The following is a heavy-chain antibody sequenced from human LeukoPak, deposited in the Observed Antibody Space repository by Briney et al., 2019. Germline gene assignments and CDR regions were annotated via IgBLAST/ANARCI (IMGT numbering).Heavy chain of an antibody. Sequence: PSETLSLTCTVSGGSISSGSYYWSWIRQPAGKGLEWIGRIYTSGSTNYNPSLKSRVTISVDTSKNQFSLKLSSVTAADTAVYYCARDTPIVDTAMVDYYYYYYMDVWGKGTTVTVSS. D-gene: IGHD5-18*01. CDR1: GGSISSGSYY. V-gene: IGHV4-61*02. CDR3: ARDTPIVDTAMVDYYYYYYMDV. CDR2: IYTSGST. J-gene: IGHJ6*03.